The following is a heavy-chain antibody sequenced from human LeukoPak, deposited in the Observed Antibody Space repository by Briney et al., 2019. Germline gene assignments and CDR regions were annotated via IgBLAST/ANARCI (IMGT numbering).Heavy chain of an antibody. D-gene: IGHD6-19*01. V-gene: IGHV3-9*01. CDR2: ISWNSGSI. Sequence: GGSLRLSCAASGFTFDDYAMHWVRQAPGKGLEWVSGISWNSGSIGYADSVKGRFTISRDNAKNSLYLQMNSLRAEDTALYYCAKGPRMAVAAPLDYWGQGTLVTVSS. CDR1: GFTFDDYA. CDR3: AKGPRMAVAAPLDY. J-gene: IGHJ4*02.